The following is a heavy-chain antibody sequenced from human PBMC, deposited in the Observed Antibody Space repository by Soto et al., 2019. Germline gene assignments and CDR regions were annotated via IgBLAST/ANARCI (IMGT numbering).Heavy chain of an antibody. CDR3: EGTANHSFDI. V-gene: IGHV1-69*13. Sequence: ASVKVSCKASGGTFSSYAISWVRQAPGQGLEWMGWISPIFGTASYEQKFQGRVTITADEATSTAYMELSSLRSEDKAVYYCEGTANHSFDIWGQGTMVTVSS. CDR1: GGTFSSYA. J-gene: IGHJ3*02. D-gene: IGHD6-25*01. CDR2: ISPIFGTA.